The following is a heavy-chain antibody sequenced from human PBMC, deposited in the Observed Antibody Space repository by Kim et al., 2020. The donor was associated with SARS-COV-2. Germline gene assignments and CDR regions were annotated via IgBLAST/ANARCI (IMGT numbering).Heavy chain of an antibody. CDR3: ARGGGYYFDY. D-gene: IGHD5-12*01. J-gene: IGHJ4*02. CDR2: HSGSY. Sequence: HSGSYNYNPSLKSRVTISLDKSKNQISLNLNSVTAADTAVYYCARGGGYYFDYWGQGTLVSVSS. V-gene: IGHV4-4*02.